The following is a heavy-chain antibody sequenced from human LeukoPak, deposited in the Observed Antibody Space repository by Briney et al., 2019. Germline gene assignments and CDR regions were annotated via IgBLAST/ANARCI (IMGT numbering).Heavy chain of an antibody. Sequence: GGYLRLSCAASGFTFSSYAMSWVRQAPGKGLEWVSAISGSGGSTYYADSVKGRFTISRDNSKNTLYLQMNSLRAEDTAVYYCANHYDSSGYPTDYFDYWGQGTLVTVSS. J-gene: IGHJ4*02. CDR1: GFTFSSYA. CDR3: ANHYDSSGYPTDYFDY. CDR2: ISGSGGST. V-gene: IGHV3-23*01. D-gene: IGHD3-22*01.